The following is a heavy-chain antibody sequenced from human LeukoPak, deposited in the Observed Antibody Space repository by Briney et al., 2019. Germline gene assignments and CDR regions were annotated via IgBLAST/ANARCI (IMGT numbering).Heavy chain of an antibody. Sequence: GRSLRLSCAASGFTFSSYGMHCVRQAPGKGLEWVAVISYDGSNKYYADSVKGRFTISRDNSKNTLYLQMNSLRAEDTAVYYCATTSSSWAYWGQGTLVTVSS. V-gene: IGHV3-30*03. J-gene: IGHJ4*02. CDR3: ATTSSSWAY. CDR2: ISYDGSNK. CDR1: GFTFSSYG. D-gene: IGHD6-13*01.